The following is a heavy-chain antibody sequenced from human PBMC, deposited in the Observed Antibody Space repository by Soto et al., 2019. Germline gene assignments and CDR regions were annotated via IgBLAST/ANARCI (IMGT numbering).Heavy chain of an antibody. CDR2: ISYDGSNK. V-gene: IGHV3-30*18. D-gene: IGHD3-3*01. CDR1: GFTFSSYG. J-gene: IGHJ6*02. CDR3: AKDIDFWSGSSPYYYYYGMDV. Sequence: GGSLRLSCAASGFTFSSYGMHWVRQAPGKGLEWVAVISYDGSNKYYADSVKGRFTISRDNSKNTLYLQMNSLRAEDTAVYYCAKDIDFWSGSSPYYYYYGMDVWGHGTTVTVSS.